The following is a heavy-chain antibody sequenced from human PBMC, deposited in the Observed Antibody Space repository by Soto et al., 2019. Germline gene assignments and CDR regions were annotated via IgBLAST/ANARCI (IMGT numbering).Heavy chain of an antibody. Sequence: PSETLSLTCAVYGGSFSVYYWSWIRQPPGKGLEWIGEINHIGSTNYNPSLKSRVTISVDTSKNEFSLKLSSLTAADTAVYYCARGRPPYSCSSTNCDSINWFDPWGQGTLVTVSS. D-gene: IGHD2-2*01. CDR3: ARGRPPYSCSSTNCDSINWFDP. J-gene: IGHJ5*02. CDR1: GGSFSVYY. CDR2: INHIGST. V-gene: IGHV4-34*01.